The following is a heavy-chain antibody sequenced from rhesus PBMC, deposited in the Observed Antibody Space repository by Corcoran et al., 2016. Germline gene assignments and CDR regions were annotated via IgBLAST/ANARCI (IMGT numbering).Heavy chain of an antibody. J-gene: IGHJ4*01. Sequence: QLQLRESGPGLVKPSETLSLTCTVSGGSISSNFWSWIRPTPGKGMEGIGRISGSIGGAHLTPSLRSRVTISTDPSKNQFSLNLSSVTAADTAEYYCARGDSGNYMGDFDFWGQGVLVIVSS. CDR2: ISGSIGGA. CDR3: ARGDSGNYMGDFDF. V-gene: IGHV4-173*01. CDR1: GGSISSNF. D-gene: IGHD1-44*01.